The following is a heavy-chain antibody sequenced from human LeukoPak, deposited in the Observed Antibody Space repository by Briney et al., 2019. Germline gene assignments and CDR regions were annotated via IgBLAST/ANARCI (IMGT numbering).Heavy chain of an antibody. CDR2: IYTSGST. D-gene: IGHD6-19*01. Sequence: SETLSLTCTVSGGSISSGSYYWSWIRQPARKGLEWIGRIYTSGSTNYNPSLKSRVTISVDTSKNQFSLKLSSVTAADTAVYYCARASGAYSSGWYGELDWFDPWGQGTLVTVSS. CDR1: GGSISSGSYY. CDR3: ARASGAYSSGWYGELDWFDP. V-gene: IGHV4-61*02. J-gene: IGHJ5*02.